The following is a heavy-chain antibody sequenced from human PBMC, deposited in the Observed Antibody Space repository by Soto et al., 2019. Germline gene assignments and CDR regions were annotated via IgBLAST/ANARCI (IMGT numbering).Heavy chain of an antibody. CDR1: GLTFSSYA. CDR2: ISGSGGST. CDR3: AKVKGFSYDFPEGNALDY. V-gene: IGHV3-23*01. J-gene: IGHJ4*02. Sequence: PGGSLRLSCAASGLTFSSYAMSWVRQAPGKGLEWVSVISGSGGSTYYADSVKGRFTISRDNSKNTLYLQMNSLRAEDTAVFYCAKVKGFSYDFPEGNALDYWRQGTLVTVSS. D-gene: IGHD3-16*01.